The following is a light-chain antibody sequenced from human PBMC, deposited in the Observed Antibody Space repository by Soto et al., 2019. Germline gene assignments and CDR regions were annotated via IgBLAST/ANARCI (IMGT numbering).Light chain of an antibody. CDR2: EVT. J-gene: IGLJ2*01. V-gene: IGLV2-14*01. CDR1: GGTVGGYNY. Sequence: QSVLTQPPPWLGLLDQWIPFPSPGTGGTVGGYNYVSWYQQHPDKAPKLMIYEVTNRPSGVSNRFSGSKSGNTASLTISGLQAEDEADYFCSSYTSSSTVVFGGGTKVTVL. CDR3: SSYTSSSTVV.